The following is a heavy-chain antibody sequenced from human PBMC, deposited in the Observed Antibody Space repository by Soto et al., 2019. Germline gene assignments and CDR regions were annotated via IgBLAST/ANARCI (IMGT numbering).Heavy chain of an antibody. CDR3: ARAGTRPRSSSGAGYYYYVMDV. CDR1: GYTFTSYG. Sequence: AAVKFYFKASGYTFTSYGISWVRQAPGQGLDCMGWISAYNGNTNYAQKLQGRVTMTTDTSTSTDDMELRSLRSDDTAVYYCARAGTRPRSSSGAGYYYYVMDVWGQGTTVTVSS. J-gene: IGHJ6*02. V-gene: IGHV1-18*01. D-gene: IGHD6-6*01. CDR2: ISAYNGNT.